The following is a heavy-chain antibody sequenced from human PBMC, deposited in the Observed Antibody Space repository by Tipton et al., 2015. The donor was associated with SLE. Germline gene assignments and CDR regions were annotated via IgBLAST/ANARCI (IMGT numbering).Heavy chain of an antibody. D-gene: IGHD2-2*02. CDR1: GGSISSGSYY. Sequence: TLSLTCAVYGGSISSGSYYWSWIRQPAGKGLEWIGRIYTSGSTNYNPSLKSRVTISVDTSKNQFSLKLSSVTAADTAVYYCAGDVVVPAAIPSAFDIWGQGTMVTVSS. J-gene: IGHJ3*02. CDR3: AGDVVVPAAIPSAFDI. CDR2: IYTSGST. V-gene: IGHV4-61*02.